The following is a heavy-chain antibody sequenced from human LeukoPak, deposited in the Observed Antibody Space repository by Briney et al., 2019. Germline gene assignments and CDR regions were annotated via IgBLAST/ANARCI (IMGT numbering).Heavy chain of an antibody. D-gene: IGHD3-10*01. CDR3: ARALWPKYQPVAFDI. J-gene: IGHJ3*02. V-gene: IGHV3-48*03. CDR2: ISSSGSTI. Sequence: PGGSLRLSCAASGFTFSSYEMNWVRQAPGKGLEWVSYISSSGSTIYYADSVKGRFTISRDNAKNSLYLQMNSLRAEDTAVYYCARALWPKYQPVAFDIWGQGTMVTVSS. CDR1: GFTFSSYE.